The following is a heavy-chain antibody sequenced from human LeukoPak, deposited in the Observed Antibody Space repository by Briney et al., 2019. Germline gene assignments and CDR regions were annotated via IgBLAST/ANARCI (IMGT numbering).Heavy chain of an antibody. CDR1: GFTFSSYS. CDR2: ISSSSSTI. V-gene: IGHV3-48*01. J-gene: IGHJ5*02. Sequence: GGSLRLSCAASGFTFSSYSMNWVRQAPGKGLEWASYISSSSSTIYYADSVKGRFTISRDNAKNSLYLQMNSLRAEDTAVYYCARDVWFGEWVTGATSFDPWGQGTLVTVSS. CDR3: ARDVWFGEWVTGATSFDP. D-gene: IGHD3-10*01.